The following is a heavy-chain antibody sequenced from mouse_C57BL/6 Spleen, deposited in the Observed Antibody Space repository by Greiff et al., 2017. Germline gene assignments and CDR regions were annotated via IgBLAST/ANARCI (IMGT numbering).Heavy chain of an antibody. D-gene: IGHD1-1*01. CDR1: GFTFSSYA. CDR2: ISDGGSYT. CDR3: ARAGGSSSYYAMDY. J-gene: IGHJ4*01. V-gene: IGHV5-4*03. Sequence: DVKLVESGGGLVKPGGSLKLSCAASGFTFSSYAMSWVRQTPEKRLEWVATISDGGSYTYYPDNVKGRFTISRDNAKNNLYLQMSHLKSEDTAMYYCARAGGSSSYYAMDYWGQGTSVTVSS.